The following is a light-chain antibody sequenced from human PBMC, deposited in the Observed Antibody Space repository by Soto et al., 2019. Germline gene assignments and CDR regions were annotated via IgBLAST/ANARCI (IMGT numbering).Light chain of an antibody. CDR2: DVS. Sequence: QSALTQPASVSGSPGQSITISCTGTSSDVGGYNYVSWYQQHPGKAPKLMIYDVSNRPSGVSNRFSGSKSGNTASLTISGLEAEDDADYYCSSYTNSSINWVFRGGTKLIVL. CDR1: SSDVGGYNY. J-gene: IGLJ3*02. CDR3: SSYTNSSINWV. V-gene: IGLV2-14*01.